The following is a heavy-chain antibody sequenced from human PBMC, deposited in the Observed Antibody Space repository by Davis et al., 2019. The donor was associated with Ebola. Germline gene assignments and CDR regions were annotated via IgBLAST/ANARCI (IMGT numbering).Heavy chain of an antibody. D-gene: IGHD5-24*01. V-gene: IGHV4-59*01. CDR1: GGSFSGYY. J-gene: IGHJ4*02. CDR3: ARGFKRWLQYYGY. Sequence: SETLSLTCAVYGGSFSGYYWSWIRQPPGKGLEWIGYIYYSGSTNYNPSLKSRVTISVDTSKNQFSLKLSSVTAADTAVYYCARGFKRWLQYYGYWGQGTLVTVSS. CDR2: IYYSGST.